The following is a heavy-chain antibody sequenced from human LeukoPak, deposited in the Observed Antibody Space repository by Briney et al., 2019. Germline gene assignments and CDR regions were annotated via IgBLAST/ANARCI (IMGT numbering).Heavy chain of an antibody. J-gene: IGHJ5*02. Sequence: SETLSLTCTVSGGSVSSGSNYWSWIRQPPGKGLEWIGYIYYSGSTNYNPSLKSRVTLSLDTSKNQFSLKLSSVTAADTAVYYCARASYGDYWFDPWGQGTLVTVSS. D-gene: IGHD4-17*01. CDR1: GGSVSSGSNY. V-gene: IGHV4-61*01. CDR3: ARASYGDYWFDP. CDR2: IYYSGST.